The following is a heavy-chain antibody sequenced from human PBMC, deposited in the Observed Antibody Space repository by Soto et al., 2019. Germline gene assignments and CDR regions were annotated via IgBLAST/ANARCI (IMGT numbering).Heavy chain of an antibody. J-gene: IGHJ4*02. D-gene: IGHD3-10*01. CDR1: GGSISPYY. CDR2: VYYSGNT. Sequence: SETLSLTCTVSGGSISPYYWSWIRQPPGKGLEWIGYVYYSGNTNYNPSLESRVTISVDTSRNRFSLNLTSATAADTAVYYCARRYQAFGRYYFDYWGQGTLVTVSS. CDR3: ARRYQAFGRYYFDY. V-gene: IGHV4-59*01.